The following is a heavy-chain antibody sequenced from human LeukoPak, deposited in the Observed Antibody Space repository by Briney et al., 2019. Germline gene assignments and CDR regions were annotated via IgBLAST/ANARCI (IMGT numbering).Heavy chain of an antibody. Sequence: NPSETLSLTRTVSGVSVSSGSYDWSWLRQPPGKGLEWIGYIDYSGSTNFNPSLKSRVTISVDTSKNQFSLKLSSVTAADTAVYYCARMIWLRDQYFDYWGQGTLVTVSS. J-gene: IGHJ4*02. D-gene: IGHD5-18*01. CDR3: ARMIWLRDQYFDY. CDR1: GVSVSSGSYD. V-gene: IGHV4-61*01. CDR2: IDYSGST.